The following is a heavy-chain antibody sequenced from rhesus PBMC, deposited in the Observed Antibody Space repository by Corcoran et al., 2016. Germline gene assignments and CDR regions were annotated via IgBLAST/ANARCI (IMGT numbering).Heavy chain of an antibody. CDR1: GGSLSSSYHY. V-gene: IGHV4-122*02. CDR2: ISYRGST. CDR3: ARGEAGDGGDY. D-gene: IGHD2-39*02. J-gene: IGHJ4*01. Sequence: QVQLQESGPGLVKPSETLSLTCAVSGGSLSSSYHYCRWSRQAPGKGQEWIGSISYRGSTRYNPSLKTRVTISRDTSSNQFSLKLSSVTAADTAVYYCARGEAGDGGDYWGQGVLVTVSS.